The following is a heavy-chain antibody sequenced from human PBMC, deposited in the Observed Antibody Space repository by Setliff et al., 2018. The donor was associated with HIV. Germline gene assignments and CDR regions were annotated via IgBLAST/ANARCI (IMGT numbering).Heavy chain of an antibody. CDR1: GYTLTELS. CDR3: ARDAPEPSYGGSQVY. CDR2: FDPQYDKT. J-gene: IGHJ4*02. Sequence: ASVKVSCKVSGYTLTELSIHWVRQAPGKGLEWMGGFDPQYDKTFYAQKFQGRVTMTTDTSTSTAYMELRSLRSDDTAVYYCARDAPEPSYGGSQVYWGQGTLVTVSS. V-gene: IGHV1-24*01. D-gene: IGHD5-12*01.